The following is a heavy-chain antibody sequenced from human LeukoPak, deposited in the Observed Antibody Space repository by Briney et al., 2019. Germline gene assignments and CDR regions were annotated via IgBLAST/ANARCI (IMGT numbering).Heavy chain of an antibody. CDR3: ARDQAYSFDY. J-gene: IGHJ4*02. CDR1: GFTLSAYS. D-gene: IGHD4-11*01. Sequence: PGGSLRLSRAASGFTLSAYSMNWVRQAPETGLEWVSYIGSSSSPIYYADSVKGPFTSSRDNPKNPLYLQMDSLRAEDTVVYYCARDQAYSFDYWGQGTLVTVSS. V-gene: IGHV3-48*01. CDR2: IGSSSSPI.